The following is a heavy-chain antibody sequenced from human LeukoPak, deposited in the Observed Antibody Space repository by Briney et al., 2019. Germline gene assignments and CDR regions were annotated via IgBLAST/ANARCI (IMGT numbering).Heavy chain of an antibody. D-gene: IGHD3-10*01. CDR3: AKDGITMVRGVYYNWFDP. CDR2: ISSSGSTI. V-gene: IGHV3-48*03. Sequence: GGSLRLSCAASGFTFSSYEMNWVRQAPGKGLEWVSYISSSGSTIYYADSVKGRFTISRDNPKNSLYLQMNSLRAEDTAVYYCAKDGITMVRGVYYNWFDPWGQGTLVTVSS. J-gene: IGHJ5*02. CDR1: GFTFSSYE.